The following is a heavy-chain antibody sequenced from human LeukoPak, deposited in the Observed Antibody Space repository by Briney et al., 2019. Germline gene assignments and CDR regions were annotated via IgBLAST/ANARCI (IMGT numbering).Heavy chain of an antibody. J-gene: IGHJ4*02. V-gene: IGHV4-38-2*02. Sequence: SETLSLTCTVSGYSISSGYYWAWIRQPPGKGLEWIGEIYHSGSTNYNPSLKSRVTISVDKSKNQFSLKLSSVTAADTAVYYCARGEFDGGVYFDYWGQGTLVTVSS. D-gene: IGHD3-16*01. CDR2: IYHSGST. CDR3: ARGEFDGGVYFDY. CDR1: GYSISSGYY.